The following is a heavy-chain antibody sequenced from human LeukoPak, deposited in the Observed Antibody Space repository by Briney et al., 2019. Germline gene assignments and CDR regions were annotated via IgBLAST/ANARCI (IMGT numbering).Heavy chain of an antibody. J-gene: IGHJ4*02. CDR2: ISSSSSTI. Sequence: GGSLRLSCAASGFTFSSYSMNWVRQAPGKGLEWVSYISSSSSTIYYADSVKGRFIISRDNAKNSLYLQMNSLRAEDTAVYYCASSGEPFDYWGQGTLVTVSS. D-gene: IGHD3-10*01. V-gene: IGHV3-48*01. CDR3: ASSGEPFDY. CDR1: GFTFSSYS.